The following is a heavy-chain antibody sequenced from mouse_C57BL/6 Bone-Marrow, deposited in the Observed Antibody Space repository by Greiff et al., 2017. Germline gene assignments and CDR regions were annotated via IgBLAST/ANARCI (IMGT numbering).Heavy chain of an antibody. J-gene: IGHJ4*01. Sequence: EVQLVESGGDLVKPGGSLKLSCAASGFTFSSYGMSWVRQTPDKRLEWVATISSGGSYTYYPDSVKGRFTISRDNAKNTLYLQMSSLKSEDTAMYYCARITTVVDYAMDYWGQGTSVTVSS. D-gene: IGHD1-1*01. CDR1: GFTFSSYG. CDR3: ARITTVVDYAMDY. CDR2: ISSGGSYT. V-gene: IGHV5-6*01.